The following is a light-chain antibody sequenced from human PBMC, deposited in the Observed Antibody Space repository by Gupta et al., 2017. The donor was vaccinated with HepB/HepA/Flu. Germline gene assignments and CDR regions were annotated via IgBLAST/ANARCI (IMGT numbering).Light chain of an antibody. J-gene: IGKJ1*01. CDR1: QSLVYSDGNTY. V-gene: IGKV2-30*01. CDR2: KVS. CDR3: MQHTHWPRT. Sequence: DVGLTQPPPSLPVTLGQPASLSCRSSQSLVYSDGNTYLDWFHQRPGQSPRRLIYKVSTRDSGVPDRFSGSGSGTDFTLNITKVEAEDIGIYYCMQHTHWPRTFGQGTKVEVK.